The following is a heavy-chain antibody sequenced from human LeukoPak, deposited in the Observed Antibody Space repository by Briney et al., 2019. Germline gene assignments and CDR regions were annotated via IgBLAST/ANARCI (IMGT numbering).Heavy chain of an antibody. Sequence: GGSLRLSCAASGFTFSDYNMGWIRQAPGKGLEWVSYISSSGSTIYYADSVKGRFTISRDNAKNSLYLQMNSLRAEDTAVYYCARGTSRVLWFGELRVYWGQGTLVTVSS. D-gene: IGHD3-10*01. V-gene: IGHV3-11*04. CDR2: ISSSGSTI. CDR3: ARGTSRVLWFGELRVY. CDR1: GFTFSDYN. J-gene: IGHJ4*02.